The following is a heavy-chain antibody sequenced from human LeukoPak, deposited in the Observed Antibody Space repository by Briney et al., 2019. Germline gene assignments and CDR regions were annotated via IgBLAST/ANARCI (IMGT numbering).Heavy chain of an antibody. V-gene: IGHV3-33*08. D-gene: IGHD6-13*01. Sequence: GGSLRLSCAASGFTFSSYAMHWVRQAPGKGLEWVAVIWYDGSNKYYADSVKGRFTISRDNSKNTLYLQMNSLRAEDTAVYYCARVIVVGSSSWYRGGYFDLWGRGTLVTVSS. J-gene: IGHJ2*01. CDR2: IWYDGSNK. CDR3: ARVIVVGSSSWYRGGYFDL. CDR1: GFTFSSYA.